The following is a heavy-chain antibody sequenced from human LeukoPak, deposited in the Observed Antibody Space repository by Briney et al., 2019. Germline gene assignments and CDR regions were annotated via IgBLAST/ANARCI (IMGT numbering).Heavy chain of an antibody. CDR3: AKGTSSSGGYFFDY. V-gene: IGHV3-23*01. CDR1: GFTFSSYA. CDR2: IRGSGDTT. Sequence: GGSLRLSCAASGFTFSSYAMSWVRQAPGKGLEWVSGIRGSGDTTYYADSVKGRFTISRDNSKNTMYLQMNSLRAEDTAVYYCAKGTSSSGGYFFDYWGQGALVTVSS. J-gene: IGHJ4*02. D-gene: IGHD6-6*01.